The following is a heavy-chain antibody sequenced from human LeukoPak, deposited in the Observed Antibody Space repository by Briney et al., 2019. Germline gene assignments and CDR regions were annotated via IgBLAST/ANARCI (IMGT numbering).Heavy chain of an antibody. Sequence: PGGSLRLSCAASGFTFSSYGMHWVRQAPGKGLEWVAFIRYDGSNKYYADSVKGRFTISRDNSKNTLYLQMNSLRAEDTAVYYCAKDPQLRWFGEFIYYFDYWGQGTLVTVSS. CDR3: AKDPQLRWFGEFIYYFDY. V-gene: IGHV3-30*02. D-gene: IGHD3-10*01. CDR2: IRYDGSNK. CDR1: GFTFSSYG. J-gene: IGHJ4*02.